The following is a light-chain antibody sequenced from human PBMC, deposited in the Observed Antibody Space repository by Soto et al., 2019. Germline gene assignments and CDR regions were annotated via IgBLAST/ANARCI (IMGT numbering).Light chain of an antibody. CDR1: QSVSDW. Sequence: DIQITQSPSTLSASVGDRVAITCRTSQSVSDWLAWYQQKPGKAPKLLIYKASTLESGVPSRFSGSGTETEFTLTISSLQPDDFATYYCQEYNSFSRWTFGQGTKVEIK. V-gene: IGKV1-5*03. J-gene: IGKJ1*01. CDR2: KAS. CDR3: QEYNSFSRWT.